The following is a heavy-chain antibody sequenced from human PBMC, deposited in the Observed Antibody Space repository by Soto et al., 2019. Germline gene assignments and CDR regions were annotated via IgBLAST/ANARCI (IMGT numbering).Heavy chain of an antibody. D-gene: IGHD3-10*01. V-gene: IGHV3-9*01. CDR3: AKDRSSGSPYYGMDF. CDR1: GFTFGDYA. CDR2: FKWNSGDV. Sequence: GGSLRLSCAASGFTFGDYAMHWVRQVPGKGLEWVSGFKWNSGDVGYADSVKGRFTISRDNAKNSLYLQMNSLRPEDTAVYYCAKDRSSGSPYYGMDFWGQATMATASS. J-gene: IGHJ6*02.